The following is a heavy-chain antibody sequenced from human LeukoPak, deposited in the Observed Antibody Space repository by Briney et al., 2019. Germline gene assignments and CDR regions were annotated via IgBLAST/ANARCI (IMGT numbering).Heavy chain of an antibody. CDR2: ISSSGSTI. J-gene: IGHJ3*02. V-gene: IGHV3-11*01. CDR3: ARSPAYYYGSGSYGYAFDI. Sequence: GGALRLSCAASGFTFSDYYMSWIRQALGEGLGWVSYISSSGSTISYADSVKGRFTISRDNAKNSLYLQMNSLRAEDTAVYYCARSPAYYYGSGSYGYAFDIWGQGIMVTVSS. CDR1: GFTFSDYY. D-gene: IGHD3-10*01.